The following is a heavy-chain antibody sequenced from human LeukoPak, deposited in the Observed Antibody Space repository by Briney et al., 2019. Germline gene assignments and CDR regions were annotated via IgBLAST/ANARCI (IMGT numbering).Heavy chain of an antibody. Sequence: GGSLRLSCAASGFTFSSYGMHWVRQAPGKGLEWVAFIRYDGSNKYYADSVKGRFTISRDNSKNTLYLQMNSLRAEDTAVYYCAKDRRSYHGFPGAFDIWGQGTMVTVSS. CDR1: GFTFSSYG. CDR3: AKDRRSYHGFPGAFDI. D-gene: IGHD1-26*01. CDR2: IRYDGSNK. J-gene: IGHJ3*02. V-gene: IGHV3-30*02.